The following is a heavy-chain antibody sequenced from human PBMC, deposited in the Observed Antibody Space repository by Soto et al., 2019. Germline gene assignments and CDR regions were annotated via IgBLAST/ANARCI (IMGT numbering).Heavy chain of an antibody. Sequence: PGGSLRLSCAASGFTFDDYAMHWVRQAPGKGLEWVSGISWNSGSIGYADSVKGRFTISRDNAKNSLYLQMNSLRAEDTALYYCAKDLWSDIVATLDYWGQGTLVTVSS. D-gene: IGHD5-12*01. J-gene: IGHJ4*02. V-gene: IGHV3-9*01. CDR3: AKDLWSDIVATLDY. CDR2: ISWNSGSI. CDR1: GFTFDDYA.